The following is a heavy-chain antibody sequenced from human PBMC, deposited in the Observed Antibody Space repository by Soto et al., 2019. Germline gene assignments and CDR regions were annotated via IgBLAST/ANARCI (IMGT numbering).Heavy chain of an antibody. CDR2: ISYDGSNK. Sequence: QVQLVESGGGVVQPGRSLRLSCAASGFTFSSYAMHWVRQAPGKGLEWVAVISYDGSNKYYADSVKGRFTISRDNSKNTLYLQMNSLRAEDTAVYYCARYLQYQLQHAGFDYWGQGTLVTVSS. CDR1: GFTFSSYA. D-gene: IGHD2-2*01. CDR3: ARYLQYQLQHAGFDY. V-gene: IGHV3-30-3*01. J-gene: IGHJ4*02.